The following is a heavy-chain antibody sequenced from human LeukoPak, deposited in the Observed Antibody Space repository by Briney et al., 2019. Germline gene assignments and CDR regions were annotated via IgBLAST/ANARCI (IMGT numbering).Heavy chain of an antibody. V-gene: IGHV1-69*04. CDR2: IFPILGIA. CDR3: AQVLLVVTAEHS. CDR1: GGTFSSYA. D-gene: IGHD2-21*02. Sequence: GASVKVSCKASGGTFSSYAISWVRQAPGQGLEWMGRIFPILGIANYAQKFQGRVTTTADKSTSTAYMELSSLRSEDTAVYYCAQVLLVVTAEHSWGQGTLVTVSS. J-gene: IGHJ4*02.